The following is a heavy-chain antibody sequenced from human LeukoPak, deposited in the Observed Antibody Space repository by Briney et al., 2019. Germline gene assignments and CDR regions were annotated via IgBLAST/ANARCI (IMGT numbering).Heavy chain of an antibody. CDR3: ARVENYDRRFDP. D-gene: IGHD3-22*01. CDR2: ISSSGSTI. Sequence: AGGSLRLSCAASGFTFSDCYTSWIRQAPGKGLEWVSYISSSGSTIYYADSVKGRFTISRDNAKNSLYLQMNSLRAEDTAVYYCARVENYDRRFDPWGQGTLVTVSS. V-gene: IGHV3-11*01. J-gene: IGHJ5*02. CDR1: GFTFSDCY.